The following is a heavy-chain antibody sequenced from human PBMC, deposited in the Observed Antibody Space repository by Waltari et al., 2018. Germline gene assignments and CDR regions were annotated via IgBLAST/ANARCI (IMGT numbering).Heavy chain of an antibody. CDR2: IYYSGST. D-gene: IGHD3-22*01. Sequence: QVQLQESGPGLVKPSQTLSLTCTVSGGSISSGDYYWSWIRQPPGNGLEWIGYIYYSGSTYYNPSLKSRVTISVDTSKNQFSLKLSSVTAADTAVYYCARDGALYDSSGYQTAWFDPWGQGTLVTVSS. J-gene: IGHJ5*02. CDR1: GGSISSGDYY. CDR3: ARDGALYDSSGYQTAWFDP. V-gene: IGHV4-30-4*08.